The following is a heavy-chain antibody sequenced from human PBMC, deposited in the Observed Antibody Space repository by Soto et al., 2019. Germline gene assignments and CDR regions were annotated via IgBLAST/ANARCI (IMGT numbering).Heavy chain of an antibody. Sequence: PVVSLRLSCVASRFTFTTYEMHWVRQAPGKGLEWVSYISSCGITVYYADSVKGRFTISRDNTRNSLYLQMNSLRDEDTALYYCVRYCSTTLCNGVATRTFDYWGQGTLVTVSS. CDR2: ISSCGITV. CDR3: VRYCSTTLCNGVATRTFDY. V-gene: IGHV3-48*03. D-gene: IGHD2-2*01. J-gene: IGHJ4*02. CDR1: RFTFTTYE.